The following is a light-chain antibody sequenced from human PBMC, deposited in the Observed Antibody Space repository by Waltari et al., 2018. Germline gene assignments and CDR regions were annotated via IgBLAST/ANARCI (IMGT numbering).Light chain of an antibody. V-gene: IGKV1-5*03. CDR2: EAS. Sequence: DIRMTQSPSTLSASAGDRVLISCRASQSISKWLAWYQQKPGKAPKLLIYEASTLQSGVPSRVSGTGSGTDFTLTISSLQPDDFATYYCQQYNSYSLLTFGGGTKVEIK. CDR3: QQYNSYSLLT. CDR1: QSISKW. J-gene: IGKJ4*01.